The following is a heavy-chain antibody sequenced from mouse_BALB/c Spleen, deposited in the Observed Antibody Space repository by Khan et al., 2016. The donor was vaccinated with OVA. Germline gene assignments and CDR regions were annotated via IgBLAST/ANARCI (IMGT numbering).Heavy chain of an antibody. D-gene: IGHD2-10*01. V-gene: IGHV9-3-1*01. CDR2: INTYTGEP. Sequence: QIQLVQSGPELKKPGETVKISCKASGYTFTNYGMNWVKQAPGKGLKWMGWINTYTGEPTYADDFKGRFAFSLETSASTAYLQINNLKNEGTATYFCARPPYFSYVMGYWGQGTSVTVSS. CDR3: ARPPYFSYVMGY. CDR1: GYTFTNYG. J-gene: IGHJ4*01.